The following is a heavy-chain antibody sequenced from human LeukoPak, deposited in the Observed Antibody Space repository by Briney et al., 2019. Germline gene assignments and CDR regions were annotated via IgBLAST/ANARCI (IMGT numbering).Heavy chain of an antibody. Sequence: SETLSLTCTVSGYSISSGYYWGWIRQPPGKGLEWIGSIYHSGSTYYNPSLKSRVTISVDTSKNQFSLKLSSVTAADTAVYYCARNDFVAGGYSGYEFDYWGQGTLVTVSS. CDR2: IYHSGST. CDR3: ARNDFVAGGYSGYEFDY. CDR1: GYSISSGYY. D-gene: IGHD5-12*01. J-gene: IGHJ4*02. V-gene: IGHV4-38-2*02.